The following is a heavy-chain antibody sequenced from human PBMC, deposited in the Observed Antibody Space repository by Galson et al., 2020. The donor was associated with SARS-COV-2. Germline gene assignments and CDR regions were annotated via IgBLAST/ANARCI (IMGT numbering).Heavy chain of an antibody. CDR2: INTRSTYI. Sequence: TGGSLRLSCAASGFTFSSYAMNWVRQAPGKGLEWVSYINTRSTYIYYADSVKGRFTISRDNAKNSLFLQMNSLRAEDTAVDYCAGDLPDYYDSNGHFDYWGQGTLVTVSS. CDR3: AGDLPDYYDSNGHFDY. J-gene: IGHJ4*02. V-gene: IGHV3-21*01. CDR1: GFTFSSYA. D-gene: IGHD3-22*01.